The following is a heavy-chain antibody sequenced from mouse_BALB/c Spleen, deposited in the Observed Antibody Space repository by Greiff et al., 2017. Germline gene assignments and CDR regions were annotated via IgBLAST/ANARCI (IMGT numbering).Heavy chain of an antibody. CDR1: GYTFTSYW. J-gene: IGHJ4*01. Sequence: QVQLKQSGAELAKPGASVKMSCKASGYTFTSYWMHWVKQRPGQGLEWIGYINPSTGYTEYNQKFKDKATLTADKSSSTAYMQLSSLTSEDSAVYYCARSYGSSWDAMDYWGQGTSVTVSS. D-gene: IGHD1-1*01. CDR2: INPSTGYT. V-gene: IGHV1-7*01. CDR3: ARSYGSSWDAMDY.